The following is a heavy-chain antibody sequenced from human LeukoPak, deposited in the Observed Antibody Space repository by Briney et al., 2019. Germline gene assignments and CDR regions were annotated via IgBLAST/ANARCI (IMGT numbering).Heavy chain of an antibody. CDR3: ARDSRDGYGRGDDFDI. D-gene: IGHD5-24*01. CDR1: GGTFSSYA. CDR2: IIPIFGIA. V-gene: IGHV1-69*04. Sequence: GASVKVSCKASGGTFSSYAISWVRQAPGQGLEWMGRIIPIFGIANYAQKFQGRVTITADKYTSKAYMELSSLRSEDTAVYYCARDSRDGYGRGDDFDIWGQGTMVTVSS. J-gene: IGHJ3*02.